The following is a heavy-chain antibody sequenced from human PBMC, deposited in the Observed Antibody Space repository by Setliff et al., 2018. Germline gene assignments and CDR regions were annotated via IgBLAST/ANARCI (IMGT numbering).Heavy chain of an antibody. J-gene: IGHJ4*02. CDR2: IYYSGST. CDR1: GESIDSVATGNHY. D-gene: IGHD4-17*01. CDR3: AGSTVTQVDY. V-gene: IGHV4-61*03. Sequence: PSETLSLTCIVSGESIDSVATGNHYWNWIRQPPGKGLEWIGYIYYSGSTNYNPSLKSRVTISVDTSKNHFSLKLSSVTAADTAVYYCAGSTVTQVDYWGQGTLVTVSS.